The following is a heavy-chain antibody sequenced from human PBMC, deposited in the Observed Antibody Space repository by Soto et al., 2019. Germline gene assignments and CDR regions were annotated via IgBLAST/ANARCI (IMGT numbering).Heavy chain of an antibody. CDR3: ARVDCSSTSCYAPRRAFDI. J-gene: IGHJ3*02. Sequence: GPSVKVSCKAAGYTFTGYYMHWVRQAPGQGLEWMGWINPNSGGTNYAQKFQGRVTMTRDTSISTAYMELSRLRSDDTAVYYCARVDCSSTSCYAPRRAFDIWGQGTMVTV. D-gene: IGHD2-2*01. CDR1: GYTFTGYY. CDR2: INPNSGGT. V-gene: IGHV1-2*02.